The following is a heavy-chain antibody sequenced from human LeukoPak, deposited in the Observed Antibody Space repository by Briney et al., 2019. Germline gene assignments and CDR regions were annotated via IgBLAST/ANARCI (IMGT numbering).Heavy chain of an antibody. V-gene: IGHV4-59*01. D-gene: IGHD6-6*01. CDR1: GGSISSYY. Sequence: PLETLSLTCTVSGGSISSYYWSWIRQPPGKGLEWIGYIYYSGSTNYNPSLKSRVTISVDTSKNQFSLKLSSVTAADTAVYYCARGRIAARPYYYYYMDVWGKGTTVTVSS. J-gene: IGHJ6*03. CDR2: IYYSGST. CDR3: ARGRIAARPYYYYYMDV.